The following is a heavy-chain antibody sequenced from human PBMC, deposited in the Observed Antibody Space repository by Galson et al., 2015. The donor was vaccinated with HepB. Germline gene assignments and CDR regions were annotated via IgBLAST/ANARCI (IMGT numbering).Heavy chain of an antibody. CDR3: ARDYYIVATRLHYNYGMDV. CDR1: GYTFTSYG. Sequence: SVKVSCKASGYTFTSYGISWVRQAPGQGLEWMGWISAYNGNTNYAQKLQGRVTMTTDTSTSTAYMELRSLRSDDTAVYYCARDYYIVATRLHYNYGMDVWGQGTTVTVSS. CDR2: ISAYNGNT. D-gene: IGHD5-12*01. J-gene: IGHJ6*02. V-gene: IGHV1-18*04.